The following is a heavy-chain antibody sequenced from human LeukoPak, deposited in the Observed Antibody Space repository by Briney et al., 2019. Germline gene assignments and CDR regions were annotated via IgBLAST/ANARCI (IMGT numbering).Heavy chain of an antibody. J-gene: IGHJ6*02. CDR2: IKQDGSEK. D-gene: IGHD3-3*01. CDR3: ARDGLVRFLEWLLRPHYYGMDV. Sequence: GGSLRLSCAASGFTFSSYWMSWVRQAPGKGLEWVANIKQDGSEKYYVDSVKGRFTISRDNAKNSLYLQMNSLRAEDTAVYYCARDGLVRFLEWLLRPHYYGMDVWGQGTTVTVS. V-gene: IGHV3-7*01. CDR1: GFTFSSYW.